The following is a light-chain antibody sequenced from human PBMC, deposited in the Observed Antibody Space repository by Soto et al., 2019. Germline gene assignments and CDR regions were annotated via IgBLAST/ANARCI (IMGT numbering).Light chain of an antibody. J-gene: IGKJ5*01. CDR3: QQRSNWLLT. CDR1: QSVSSY. V-gene: IGKV3-11*01. CDR2: DAS. Sequence: EIVLTQSPATLSLCPGERATLSCRASQSVSSYLAGYQQKPGQAPRLLIYDASNRATGIPARFSGSGSGTDFTLTISSLNPEDFAVYYCQQRSNWLLTFGQGTRLEI.